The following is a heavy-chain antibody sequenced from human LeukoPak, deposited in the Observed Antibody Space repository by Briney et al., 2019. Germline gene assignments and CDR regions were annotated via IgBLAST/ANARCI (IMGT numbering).Heavy chain of an antibody. CDR2: IDQSGNT. CDR3: ARGFIAVAGTALNWFDP. J-gene: IGHJ5*02. CDR1: GGSSNFDF. Sequence: PSETLSLTCAASGGSSNFDFWTWVRQFPGKGLEWIGEIDQSGNTNYNPPLKSRVTMSFDMSNNQFSLKLKSVNAADTAVYFCARGFIAVAGTALNWFDPWGPGTQVTVPS. D-gene: IGHD6-19*01. V-gene: IGHV4-34*01.